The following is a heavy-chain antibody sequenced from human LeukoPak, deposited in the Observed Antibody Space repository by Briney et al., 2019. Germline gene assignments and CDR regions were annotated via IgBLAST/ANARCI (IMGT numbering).Heavy chain of an antibody. J-gene: IGHJ4*02. CDR1: GFTFSSYE. V-gene: IGHV3-48*03. D-gene: IGHD6-19*01. CDR3: ARDGSVAVPGTLYFDS. CDR2: VSDSNADI. Sequence: GGSLRLSCAASGFTFSSYEMNWVRQAPGKGLEWVAYVSDSNADIHYADSVKGRFTISRDNARNSLYLQLDSLRAEDTAVYYCARDGSVAVPGTLYFDSWGQGTLVTVSS.